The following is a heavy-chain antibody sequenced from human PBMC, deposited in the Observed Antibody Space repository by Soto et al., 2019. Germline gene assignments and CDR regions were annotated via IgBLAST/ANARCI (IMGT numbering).Heavy chain of an antibody. CDR3: ARGGYYDSSGSRNYHYSGMDV. J-gene: IGHJ6*02. Sequence: QAQLVQSGPEVKKPGASVKVSCKASGYTFSSYGISWVRQAPGQGLEWLGWISPYDDDTKYAQNLQGRVRMTTDTSTRTVYMDLRSLRSDDTAIYYCARGGYYDSSGSRNYHYSGMDVWGQGTTVTVSS. CDR2: ISPYDDDT. V-gene: IGHV1-18*01. D-gene: IGHD3-22*01. CDR1: GYTFSSYG.